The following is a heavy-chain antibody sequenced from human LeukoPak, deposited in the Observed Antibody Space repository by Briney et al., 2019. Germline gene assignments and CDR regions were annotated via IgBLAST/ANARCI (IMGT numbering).Heavy chain of an antibody. CDR2: ISSSSNYI. D-gene: IGHD2-21*02. CDR3: ASLLAFCGGDCYSRGLDFDY. V-gene: IGHV3-21*06. J-gene: IGHJ4*02. Sequence: GGSLRLSCAASGFTFSSYSMNWVRQAPGKGLEWVSSISSSSNYIYYADSLKGRFTISRDNAKNSLYLQMNSLRAEDTAVYYCASLLAFCGGDCYSRGLDFDYWGQGTLVTVSS. CDR1: GFTFSSYS.